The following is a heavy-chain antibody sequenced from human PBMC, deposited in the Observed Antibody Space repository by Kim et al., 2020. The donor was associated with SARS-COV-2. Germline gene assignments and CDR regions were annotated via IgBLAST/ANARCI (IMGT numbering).Heavy chain of an antibody. D-gene: IGHD5-12*01. CDR1: GFTFSSYS. J-gene: IGHJ4*03. CDR3: AQVRYSASGPFGY. V-gene: IGHV3-23*01. Sequence: GGSLRLSCGASGFTFSSYSMSWVRQAPGKGLEWVSGTSASGANTYYTDSVKGRFTISRDNSKNTLYLQMNSLRAEDTAVYYCAQVRYSASGPFGYWGQGT. CDR2: TSASGANT.